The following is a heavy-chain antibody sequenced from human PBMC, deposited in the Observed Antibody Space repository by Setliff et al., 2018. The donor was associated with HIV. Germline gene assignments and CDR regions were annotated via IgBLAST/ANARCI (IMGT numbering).Heavy chain of an antibody. V-gene: IGHV1-3*01. Sequence: GASVKVSCKASGYTFTNYYMHWVRQAPGQRLEWMGWITVGDGNTKYSQKFQGRVTISRDTSASTVYMELNSLRSEDTAVYYCARGMYSSGWYDAFDIWGQGTMVTVSS. CDR3: ARGMYSSGWYDAFDI. D-gene: IGHD6-19*01. CDR2: ITVGDGNT. J-gene: IGHJ3*02. CDR1: GYTFTNYY.